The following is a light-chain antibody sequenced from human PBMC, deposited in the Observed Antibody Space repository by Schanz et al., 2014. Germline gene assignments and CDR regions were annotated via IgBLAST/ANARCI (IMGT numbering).Light chain of an antibody. V-gene: IGKV3-20*01. CDR1: QTVSNTN. CDR2: GAS. CDR3: QQYGVSPLT. J-gene: IGKJ4*01. Sequence: EAVLTQSPGTLSLSPGERATLSCRASQTVSNTNLAWYQQKPGQAPRLLIFGASNRATGIPDRFSGSGSGTDFTLTISRLEAEDYAVYYCQQYGVSPLTFGGGTKVEIQ.